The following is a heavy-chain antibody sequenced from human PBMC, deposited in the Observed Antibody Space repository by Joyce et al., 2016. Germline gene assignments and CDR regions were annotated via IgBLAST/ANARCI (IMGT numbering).Heavy chain of an antibody. CDR2: FYYSGNT. Sequence: QVQLQESGPGLVKPSETLSLTCTVSGGSFNSAYWSWLRQSPGKGLEWIGYFYYSGNTNYNPSLKSRVTVSLDTSKKQFSLNLPSVTPAGTAVYYCARFAGLGSAWYWYFDLWGRGTLVTVSS. CDR3: ARFAGLGSAWYWYFDL. D-gene: IGHD6-13*01. V-gene: IGHV4-59*01. J-gene: IGHJ2*01. CDR1: GGSFNSAY.